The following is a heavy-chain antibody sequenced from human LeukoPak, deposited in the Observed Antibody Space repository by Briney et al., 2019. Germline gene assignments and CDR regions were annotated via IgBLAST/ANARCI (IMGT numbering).Heavy chain of an antibody. V-gene: IGHV4-61*02. CDR1: GGSISSGIYY. D-gene: IGHD6-6*01. CDR2: IYTSGST. CDR3: ARMYSSSSSFDY. Sequence: SQTLSLTCTVSGGSISSGIYYWSWIRQPAGKGLEWIGRIYTSGSTNYNPSLKSRVTISVDTSKNQFSLKLSSVTAADTAVYYCARMYSSSSSFDYWGQGTLVTVSS. J-gene: IGHJ4*02.